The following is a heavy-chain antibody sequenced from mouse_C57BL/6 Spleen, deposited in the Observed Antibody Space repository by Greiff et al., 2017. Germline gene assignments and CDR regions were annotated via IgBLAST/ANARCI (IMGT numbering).Heavy chain of an antibody. J-gene: IGHJ2*01. V-gene: IGHV3-6*01. Sequence: EVQLQESGPGLVKPSQSLSLTCSVTGYSITSGYYWNWIRQFPGNKLEWMGYISYDGSNNYNPSLKNRISITRDTSTNQFFLKLNSVTTEDTATYYCARWTALFDYWGQGTTLTVSS. CDR1: GYSITSGYY. CDR2: ISYDGSN. CDR3: ARWTALFDY.